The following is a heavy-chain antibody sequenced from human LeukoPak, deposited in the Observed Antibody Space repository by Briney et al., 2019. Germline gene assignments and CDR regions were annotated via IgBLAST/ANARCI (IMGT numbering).Heavy chain of an antibody. CDR1: GGTFSSYA. CDR2: INPSGGST. J-gene: IGHJ4*02. D-gene: IGHD4-23*01. V-gene: IGHV1-46*01. CDR3: ARDKDPYGGNPLDY. Sequence: GASVKVSFTASGGTFSSYAISWVRQAPGQGLEWMGIINPSGGSTSYAQKFQDRVTMTRDTSTSTVYMELSSLRSEDTAVYFCARDKDPYGGNPLDYWGQGTLVTVSS.